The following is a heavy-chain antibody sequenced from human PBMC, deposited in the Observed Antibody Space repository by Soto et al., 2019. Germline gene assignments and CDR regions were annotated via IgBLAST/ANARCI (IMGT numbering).Heavy chain of an antibody. CDR3: VKDRSDTWSFDY. V-gene: IGHV3-30*18. D-gene: IGHD2-8*02. CDR1: GFTFSSCA. Sequence: QVQLVESGGGVVQPGRSLRLSCVASGFTFSSCAMHWVRQVPGKGLEWLAVVTHDGTLYPYADSVKGRFSISRDNSRKTLYLQMNGLRPEDTAVYYGVKDRSDTWSFDYWGQGTLVTVSS. CDR2: VTHDGTLY. J-gene: IGHJ4*02.